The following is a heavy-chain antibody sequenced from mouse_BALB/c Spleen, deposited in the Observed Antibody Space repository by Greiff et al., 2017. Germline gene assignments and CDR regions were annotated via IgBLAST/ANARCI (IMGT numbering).Heavy chain of an antibody. CDR2: ISYSGST. V-gene: IGHV3-2*02. Sequence: EVQLVESGPGLVKPSQSLSLTCTVTGYSITSDYAWNWIRQFPGNKLEWMGYISYSGSTSYNPSLKSRISITRDTSKNQFFLQLNSVTTEDTATYYCARRDGYYDYWGQGTTLTVSS. CDR3: ARRDGYYDY. CDR1: GYSITSDYA. D-gene: IGHD2-3*01. J-gene: IGHJ2*01.